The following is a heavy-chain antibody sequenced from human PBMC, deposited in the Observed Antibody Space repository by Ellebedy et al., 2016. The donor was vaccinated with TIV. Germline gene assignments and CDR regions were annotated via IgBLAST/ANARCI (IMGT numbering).Heavy chain of an antibody. Sequence: GGSLRLSCKASGYSLTSYWIGWVRQMPGKGLEWMGIISPGGSDTRYSPSFQGQVTISADKSISTAYLQWSSLKASDTAMYYCARLGVEYCSSTSCYGQYYYGMDVWGQGTTVTVSS. J-gene: IGHJ6*02. V-gene: IGHV5-51*01. CDR1: GYSLTSYW. CDR2: ISPGGSDT. CDR3: ARLGVEYCSSTSCYGQYYYGMDV. D-gene: IGHD2-2*01.